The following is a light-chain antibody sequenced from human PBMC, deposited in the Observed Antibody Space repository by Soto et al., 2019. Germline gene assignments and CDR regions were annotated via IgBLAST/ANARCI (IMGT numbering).Light chain of an antibody. Sequence: DIQMTQSPSSLSASVGDRVTITCRASQSINTKLNWYQQKPGKVPNLLIYAASSLQTGVPSRFSGSGSGTDFTLTISRLEPEDFAVYYCQQYGSSPTWTFGQGTKVDIK. CDR2: AAS. CDR3: QQYGSSPTWT. CDR1: QSINTK. V-gene: IGKV1-39*01. J-gene: IGKJ1*01.